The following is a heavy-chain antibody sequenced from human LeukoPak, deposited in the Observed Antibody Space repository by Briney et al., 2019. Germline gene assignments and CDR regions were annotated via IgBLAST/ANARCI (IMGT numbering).Heavy chain of an antibody. J-gene: IGHJ5*02. Sequence: SVKVSCKASGYTFTSYGISWVRQAPGQGLEWMGGIIPIFGTANYAQKFQGRVTITADESTSTAYMELSSLRSEDTAVYYCARTDYNRLGFDPWGQGTLVTVSS. CDR1: GYTFTSYG. CDR3: ARTDYNRLGFDP. D-gene: IGHD4-11*01. CDR2: IIPIFGTA. V-gene: IGHV1-69*13.